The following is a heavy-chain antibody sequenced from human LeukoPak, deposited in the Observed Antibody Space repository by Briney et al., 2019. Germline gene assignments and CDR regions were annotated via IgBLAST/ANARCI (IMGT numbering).Heavy chain of an antibody. CDR2: INPNSGGT. J-gene: IGHJ4*02. Sequence: ASAKVSCKASGYTFTGYYTHWVRQAPGQGLGWMGWINPNSGGTNYAQKFQGRVTMTRDTSISTAYMELSRLRSDDTAVYYCASSSAGWNYELDYWGQGTLVTVSS. D-gene: IGHD1-7*01. V-gene: IGHV1-2*02. CDR3: ASSSAGWNYELDY. CDR1: GYTFTGYY.